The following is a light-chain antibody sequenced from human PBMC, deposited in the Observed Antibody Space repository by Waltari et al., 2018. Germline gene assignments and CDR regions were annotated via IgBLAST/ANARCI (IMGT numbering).Light chain of an antibody. V-gene: IGLV1-44*01. CDR1: NSNIGSDI. CDR3: ATWDASLDTWV. Sequence: QSVVTQPPSASGTPGQRVTLPCSGSNSNIGSDILNWYQQFPGTAPKLLIYANNQRPSGVPGRFSASRSGTSASLVISGLQSEDEADYYCATWDASLDTWVFGGGTKVTVL. J-gene: IGLJ3*02. CDR2: ANN.